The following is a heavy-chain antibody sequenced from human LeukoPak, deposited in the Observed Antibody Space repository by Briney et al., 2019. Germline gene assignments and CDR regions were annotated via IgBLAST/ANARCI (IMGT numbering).Heavy chain of an antibody. V-gene: IGHV4-39*01. D-gene: IGHD6-13*01. CDR3: ARPGQLGRYYFDY. Sequence: PSETLSPTCTVSGGSISSSSYYWGWIRQPPGKGLEWIGSIYYSGSTYYNPSLKSRVTISVDTSKNQFSLKLSSVTAADTAVYYCARPGQLGRYYFDYWGQGTLVTVSS. J-gene: IGHJ4*02. CDR1: GGSISSSSYY. CDR2: IYYSGST.